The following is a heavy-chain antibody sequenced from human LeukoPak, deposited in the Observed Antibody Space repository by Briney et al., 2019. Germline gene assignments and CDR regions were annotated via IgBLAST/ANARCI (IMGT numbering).Heavy chain of an antibody. D-gene: IGHD2-2*01. CDR2: INPNSGGT. CDR1: GYTFTAFY. J-gene: IGHJ6*03. CDR3: ARDSSSRSPSMDV. Sequence: ASVKVSCKASGYTFTAFYIHWVRQAPGLGLEWMGCINPNSGGTNYAQKFQGRVTMTRDTSISTAYMELSRLRSDDTAVYYCARDSSSRSPSMDVWGKGTTVTISS. V-gene: IGHV1-2*02.